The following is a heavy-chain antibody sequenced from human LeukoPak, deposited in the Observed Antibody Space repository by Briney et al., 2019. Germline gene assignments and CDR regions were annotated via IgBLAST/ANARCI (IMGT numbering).Heavy chain of an antibody. V-gene: IGHV1-2*02. J-gene: IGHJ4*02. CDR3: ARDGTYGEFPY. CDR2: INPNGGGT. D-gene: IGHD4-17*01. CDR1: GGTFSIYA. Sequence: ASVKVSCKASGGTFSIYAISCVRQAPGQGLEWMGWINPNGGGTKYAQNFQGTVTMTRDTSISTVYMDLNRLTSDDTAVYYCARDGTYGEFPYWGQGTLVTVSS.